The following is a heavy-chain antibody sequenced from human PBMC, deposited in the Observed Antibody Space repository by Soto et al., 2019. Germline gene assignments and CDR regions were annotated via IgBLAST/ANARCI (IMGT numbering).Heavy chain of an antibody. CDR2: IYPGDSDT. CDR1: GYMFSNYW. CDR3: ARHPHPLKWWTGSYALRFDY. V-gene: IGHV5-51*01. Sequence: PGESLKISCKGSGYMFSNYWIGWVRQLPGKGLEWMGIIYPGDSDTRYSPSFQGQVTISADKTLDTAYMQWSSLKASDTATYFCARHPHPLKWWTGSYALRFDYWSQGSPVTVSS. D-gene: IGHD2-15*01. J-gene: IGHJ4*02.